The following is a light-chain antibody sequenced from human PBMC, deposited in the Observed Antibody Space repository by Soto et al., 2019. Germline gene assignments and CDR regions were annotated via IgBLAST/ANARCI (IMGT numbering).Light chain of an antibody. CDR2: YAS. J-gene: IGKJ1*01. Sequence: IVMTQSPATLSVSPGERVTISCRASQSVTNTLAWYQHKPGQAPRLLISYASRGATGIPARFSGSGSGTDFTLTINSLQSEDFAVYYCQQRSSWWTFGQGTKV. CDR3: QQRSSWWT. CDR1: QSVTNT. V-gene: IGKV3-15*01.